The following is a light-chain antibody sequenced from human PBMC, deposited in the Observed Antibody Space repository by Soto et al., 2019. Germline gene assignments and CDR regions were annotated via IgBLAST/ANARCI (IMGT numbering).Light chain of an antibody. Sequence: QSVLTQPPSASGSPGQSITIACTGTNRDVGSYNLVSWYQQRPGEAPKLIISEVRNRPSGISYRFTGSKSGNTASLTISGLQAEDEADYYCSSYTTTSTLVFGGGTKLTVL. CDR2: EVR. CDR1: NRDVGSYNL. CDR3: SSYTTTSTLV. V-gene: IGLV2-14*01. J-gene: IGLJ3*02.